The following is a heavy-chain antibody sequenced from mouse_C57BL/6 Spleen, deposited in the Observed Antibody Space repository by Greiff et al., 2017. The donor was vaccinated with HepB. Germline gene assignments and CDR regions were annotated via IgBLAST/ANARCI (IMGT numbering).Heavy chain of an antibody. Sequence: QVQLQQSGAELVKPGASVKLSCKASGYTFTSYWMQWVKQRPGQGLEWIGEIDPSDSYTNYNQKFKGKATLTVDTSSSTAYMQLSSLTSEDSAVYYCARFRQLRLQAMDYWGQGTSVTVSS. CDR3: ARFRQLRLQAMDY. J-gene: IGHJ4*01. V-gene: IGHV1-50*01. D-gene: IGHD3-2*02. CDR1: GYTFTSYW. CDR2: IDPSDSYT.